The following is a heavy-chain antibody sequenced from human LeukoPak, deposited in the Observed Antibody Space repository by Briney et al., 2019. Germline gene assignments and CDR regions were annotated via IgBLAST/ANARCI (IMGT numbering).Heavy chain of an antibody. V-gene: IGHV4-34*01. CDR2: INHSGST. D-gene: IGHD2-2*01. CDR3: AGSPGMPSNYFDY. J-gene: IGHJ4*02. Sequence: SETLSPTCAVYGGSFSGYYWSWIRQPPGKGLEWIGEINHSGSTNYNPSLKSRVTISVDTSKNQFSLKLSSVTAADTAVYYCAGSPGMPSNYFDYWGQGTLVTVSS. CDR1: GGSFSGYY.